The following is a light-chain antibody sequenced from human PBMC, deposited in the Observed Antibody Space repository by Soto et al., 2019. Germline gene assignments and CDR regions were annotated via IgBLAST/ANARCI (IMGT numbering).Light chain of an antibody. V-gene: IGKV1-5*03. CDR3: QQYRGRPYT. CDR1: QSISPW. J-gene: IGKJ2*01. CDR2: RAS. Sequence: DIQMTQSPSTLSAYVGERVTITCRASQSISPWLAWYQKKPGKAPNLLIYRASNLQTWVPSRFSGSGSGTEFTLTITSLQPDDFATYYCQQYRGRPYTFGQGTKLEIE.